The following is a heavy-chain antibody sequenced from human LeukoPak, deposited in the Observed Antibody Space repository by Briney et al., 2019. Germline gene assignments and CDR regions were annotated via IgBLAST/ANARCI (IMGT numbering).Heavy chain of an antibody. D-gene: IGHD3-3*01. J-gene: IGHJ4*02. CDR2: IYHSGST. Sequence: SETLSLTCTVSGYSISSGYYWGWIRQPPGKGLEWIGSIYHSGSTYYNPSLKSRVTISVDTSKNQFSLKLSSVTAADTAVYYCASSDFWSGYYYYWGQGTLVTVSS. CDR1: GYSISSGYY. CDR3: ASSDFWSGYYYY. V-gene: IGHV4-38-2*02.